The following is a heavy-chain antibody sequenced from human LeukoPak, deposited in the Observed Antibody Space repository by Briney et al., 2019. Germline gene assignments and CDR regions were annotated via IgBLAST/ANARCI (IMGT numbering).Heavy chain of an antibody. CDR2: IYYSGST. CDR1: GYSISSGYY. D-gene: IGHD4-17*01. Sequence: SETLSLTCAVSGYSISSGYYWGWIRQPPGKGLEWIGYIYYSGSTNYNPSLKSRVTISVDTSKNQFSLKLSSVTAADTAVYYCAYGDYETHFDYWGQGTLVTVSS. CDR3: AYGDYETHFDY. J-gene: IGHJ4*02. V-gene: IGHV4-61*01.